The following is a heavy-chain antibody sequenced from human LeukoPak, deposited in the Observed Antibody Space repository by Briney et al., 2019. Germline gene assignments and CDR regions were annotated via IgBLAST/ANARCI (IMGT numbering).Heavy chain of an antibody. Sequence: GGSLRLSCTASGFTFGDYAMSWFRQAPGKGLEWVGFIRSKAYGGTTEYAASVKGRFTISRDDSKSIAYLQMNSLKTEDTAVYYCTREDYYDSSGYYTQYNWFDPWGQGTLVTVSS. CDR2: IRSKAYGGTT. CDR1: GFTFGDYA. V-gene: IGHV3-49*03. D-gene: IGHD3-22*01. J-gene: IGHJ5*02. CDR3: TREDYYDSSGYYTQYNWFDP.